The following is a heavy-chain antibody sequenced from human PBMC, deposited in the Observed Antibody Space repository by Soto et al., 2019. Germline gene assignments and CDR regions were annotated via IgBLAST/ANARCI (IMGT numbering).Heavy chain of an antibody. CDR2: IYPGDSDT. Sequence: PGESLKISCKGSGYSFTSYWIGWVRQMPGKGLEWMGIIYPGDSDTRYSPSFQGQVTISADKPISTAYLQWSSLKASDTAMYYCARTYYYDSSGYYYYYYGMDVWGQGTTVTVSS. D-gene: IGHD3-22*01. J-gene: IGHJ6*02. V-gene: IGHV5-51*01. CDR3: ARTYYYDSSGYYYYYYGMDV. CDR1: GYSFTSYW.